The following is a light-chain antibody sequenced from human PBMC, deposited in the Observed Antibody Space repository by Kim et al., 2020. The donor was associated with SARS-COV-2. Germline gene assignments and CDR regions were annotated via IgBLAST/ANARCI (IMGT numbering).Light chain of an antibody. Sequence: TLSASVGDRVTITCRASQSISGRLAWYQQKPGKAPKLLIFDASTLESGVPSRFSGSESGTEYTLTISSLQPDDFATYYCQQYTNYVFGQGTKVEI. V-gene: IGKV1-5*01. CDR2: DAS. J-gene: IGKJ2*01. CDR1: QSISGR. CDR3: QQYTNYV.